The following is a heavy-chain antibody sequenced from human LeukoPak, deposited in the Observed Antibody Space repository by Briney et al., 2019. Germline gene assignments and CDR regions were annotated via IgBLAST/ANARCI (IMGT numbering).Heavy chain of an antibody. CDR1: GESFSGYY. D-gene: IGHD6-13*01. CDR3: ARGDKVAAAATGWFDP. J-gene: IGHJ5*02. Sequence: PSETLSLTCAVYGESFSGYYWSWIRQPPGKGLEWIGEINHSGSTNYNPSLKSRVTISVDTSKNQFSLKLSSVTAADTAVYYCARGDKVAAAATGWFDPWGQGTLVTVSS. CDR2: INHSGST. V-gene: IGHV4-34*01.